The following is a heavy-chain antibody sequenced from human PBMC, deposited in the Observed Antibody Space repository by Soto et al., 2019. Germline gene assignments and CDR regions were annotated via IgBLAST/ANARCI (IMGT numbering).Heavy chain of an antibody. J-gene: IGHJ4*02. CDR2: IYHRGRT. Sequence: SEAQSLTWTVSAWSIPSVGFSYNWLLPPPGKGLEWIGYIYHRGRTYYNSSLKSRVAISVDRSKNQFSLKLSSVTAADTAVYYCARGGSPTPMDFDYWGQGTLVTSPQ. CDR1: AWSIPSVGFS. V-gene: IGHV4-30-2*02. D-gene: IGHD5-12*01. CDR3: ARGGSPTPMDFDY.